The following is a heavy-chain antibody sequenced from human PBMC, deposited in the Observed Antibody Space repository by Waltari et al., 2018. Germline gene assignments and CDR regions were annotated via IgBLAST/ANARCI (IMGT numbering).Heavy chain of an antibody. Sequence: QVTLKEYGPVLVQTTENITLTCTVAGFSLSNARLGVRWIRQHPGKALEWLAHIFSKDEKSYSKSLKIRLTNSKDTSKSQVVLTMTNMDPVDTTTYYCARIRVNYYDSSGYYYPYFDYWGHGTLVTVSS. CDR3: ARIRVNYYDSSGYYYPYFDY. J-gene: IGHJ4*01. CDR2: IFSKDEK. V-gene: IGHV2-26*01. D-gene: IGHD3-22*01. CDR1: GFSLSNARLG.